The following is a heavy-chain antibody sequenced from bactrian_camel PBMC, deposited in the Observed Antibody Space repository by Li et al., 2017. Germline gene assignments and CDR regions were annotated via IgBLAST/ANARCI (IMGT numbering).Heavy chain of an antibody. D-gene: IGHD5*01. J-gene: IGHJ4*01. CDR2: IYTNIGT. V-gene: IGHV3S28*01. CDR3: AARTGMAGVRRWDLPATYNN. Sequence: QLVESGGGSVQAGGSLRLSCAYTYSSYYMGWFRQAPGKEREGVAAIYTNIGTYCADSVKGRFTISRDNAKNTLYLQMNSLRPEDSAMYYCAARTGMAGVRRWDLPATYNNWGQGTQVTVS. CDR1: YTYSSYY.